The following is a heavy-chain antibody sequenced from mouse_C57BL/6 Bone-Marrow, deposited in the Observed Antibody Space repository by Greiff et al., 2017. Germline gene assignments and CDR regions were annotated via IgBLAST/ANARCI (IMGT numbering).Heavy chain of an antibody. Sequence: QVQLKESGAELARPGASVKLSCKASGYTFTSYGISWVKQRTGQGLEWIGEIYPRSGNTYYNEKFKGKATLTADKSSSTAYMELRSLTSEDSAVYFCARLGVTTRYYFDYWGQGTTLTVSS. J-gene: IGHJ2*01. V-gene: IGHV1-81*01. D-gene: IGHD2-2*01. CDR3: ARLGVTTRYYFDY. CDR1: GYTFTSYG. CDR2: IYPRSGNT.